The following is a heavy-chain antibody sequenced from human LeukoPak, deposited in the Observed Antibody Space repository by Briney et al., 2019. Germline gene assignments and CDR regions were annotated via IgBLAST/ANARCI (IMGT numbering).Heavy chain of an antibody. D-gene: IGHD6-13*01. CDR1: GVSISSYY. V-gene: IGHV4-59*01. CDR2: IYYSGST. J-gene: IGHJ4*02. Sequence: SETLSLTCTVSGVSISSYYWSWIRQPPGKGLEWIGYIYYSGSTNYNPSLKSRVTISVDTSKNQFSLKLSSVTAADTAVYYCARARYSSSWACDYWGQGTLVTVSS. CDR3: ARARYSSSWACDY.